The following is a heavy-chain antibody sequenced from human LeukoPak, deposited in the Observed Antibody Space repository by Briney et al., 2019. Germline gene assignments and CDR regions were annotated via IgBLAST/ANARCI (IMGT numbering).Heavy chain of an antibody. J-gene: IGHJ4*02. V-gene: IGHV3-48*03. D-gene: IGHD2/OR15-2a*01. CDR3: ATFYTRLTDY. Sequence: GGSLRLSCTASGFTLSSYEMYWVRQAPGKGLEWVSYISSSGSTKYYADSVKGRFTISRDNAKSLLYLQMNSLRAEDTAVYYCATFYTRLTDYWGQGALVTVSS. CDR2: ISSSGSTK. CDR1: GFTLSSYE.